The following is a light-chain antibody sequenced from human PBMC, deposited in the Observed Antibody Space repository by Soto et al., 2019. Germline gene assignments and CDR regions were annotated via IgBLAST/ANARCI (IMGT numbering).Light chain of an antibody. CDR3: SSYAGSSARVV. CDR2: EGT. V-gene: IGLV2-23*01. CDR1: SNDFENYNL. Sequence: QSALTQPASVSGSPGQSITISCTRSSNDFENYNLVSWYQHCPDKAPKLIIYEGTKRPSEISDRFSGSESDTTASLIISGLQPEDEADYYCSSYAGSSARVVFGGGTKLTVL. J-gene: IGLJ2*01.